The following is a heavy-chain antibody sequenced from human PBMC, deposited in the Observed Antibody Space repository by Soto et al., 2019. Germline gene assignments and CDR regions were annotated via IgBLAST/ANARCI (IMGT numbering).Heavy chain of an antibody. J-gene: IGHJ4*02. D-gene: IGHD2-2*01. V-gene: IGHV4-39*01. CDR3: ARLRVGYCSSTSCYVQSGFDY. CDR1: GGSISSSSYY. CDR2: IYYSGST. Sequence: QVQLQQWGAGLVKPSETLSLTCTVSGGSISSSSYYWGWIRQPPGKGLEWIGSIYYSGSTYYNPSLKSRVTISVDTSKNQCSLKLSSVTAADTAVYYCARLRVGYCSSTSCYVQSGFDYWGQGTLVTVSS.